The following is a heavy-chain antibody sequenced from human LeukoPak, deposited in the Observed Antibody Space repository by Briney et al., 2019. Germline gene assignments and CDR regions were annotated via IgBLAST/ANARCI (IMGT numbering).Heavy chain of an antibody. CDR1: GFNLSAYS. CDR2: TSRSSDAI. J-gene: IGHJ4*02. CDR3: ARGDSDHYITLDY. Sequence: GGSLRLSCAASGFNLSAYSMNWVRQAPGKGLEWVSYTSRSSDAIYDADSVKGRFTISRDNAKNLLFLQMNSLGVEDTALYYCARGDSDHYITLDYWGQGTLVTVSS. D-gene: IGHD4-17*01. V-gene: IGHV3-48*01.